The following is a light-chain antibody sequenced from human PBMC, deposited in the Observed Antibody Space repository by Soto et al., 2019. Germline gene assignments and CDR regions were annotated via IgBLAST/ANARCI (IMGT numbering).Light chain of an antibody. J-gene: IGKJ1*01. CDR2: KAS. V-gene: IGKV1-5*03. CDR1: QSISSG. CDR3: QQYNSYSWT. Sequence: DIHMTQSPSTLSASVGDRVTITCRASQSISSGLAWYQQKPGRAPKLLIYKASILETGVPSRFSGSGSGTEFTLTISSLQPDDFATYYCQQYNSYSWTFGQGTKVEIK.